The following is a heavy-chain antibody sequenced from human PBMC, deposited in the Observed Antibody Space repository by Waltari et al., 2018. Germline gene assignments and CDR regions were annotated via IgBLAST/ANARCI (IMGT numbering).Heavy chain of an antibody. V-gene: IGHV3-53*04. CDR2: IYSGGTT. CDR3: AREYYYYYHGMDV. Sequence: SSNYMSWVRQAPGKGLEWLSVIYSGGTTHYADSVGGRFTISRHNSNNTLYLQMNSLRPEDTAVYYCAREYYYYYHGMDVWGQGTTVTVS. CDR1: SSNY. J-gene: IGHJ6*02.